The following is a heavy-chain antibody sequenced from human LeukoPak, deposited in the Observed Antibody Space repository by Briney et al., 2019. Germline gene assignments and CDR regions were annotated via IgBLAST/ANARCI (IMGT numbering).Heavy chain of an antibody. Sequence: SETLSLTCAVYGGSFSDDYWTWIRQPPGNGLEWIGENTQSGRTNYNPSLKSRVTISVDTSKHQFSLNLSSVTAADTAVYYCARGLSSGWVDYWGQGTLVTVSS. CDR3: ARGLSSGWVDY. CDR2: NTQSGRT. J-gene: IGHJ4*02. V-gene: IGHV4-34*01. D-gene: IGHD6-19*01. CDR1: GGSFSDDY.